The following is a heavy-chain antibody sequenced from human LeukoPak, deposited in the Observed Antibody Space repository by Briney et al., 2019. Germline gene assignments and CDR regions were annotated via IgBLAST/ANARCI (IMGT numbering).Heavy chain of an antibody. D-gene: IGHD2-2*01. CDR2: ISSSSSTI. V-gene: IGHV3-48*04. CDR3: ARDRWAAAISGFDP. J-gene: IGHJ5*02. Sequence: PGGSLRLSCAASGFTFSSYSMNWVRQAPGKGLEWVSYISSSSSTIYYADSVKGRFTISRDNAKNSLCLQMNSLRAEDTAVYYCARDRWAAAISGFDPWGQGTLVTVSS. CDR1: GFTFSSYS.